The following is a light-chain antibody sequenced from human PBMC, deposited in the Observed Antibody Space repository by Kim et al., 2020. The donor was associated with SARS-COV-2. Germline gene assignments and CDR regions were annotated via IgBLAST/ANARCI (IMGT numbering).Light chain of an antibody. CDR3: QSYDSSNVV. V-gene: IGLV6-57*03. J-gene: IGLJ2*01. CDR2: EDN. CDR1: RGSIASNY. Sequence: GKPVTLSCTPSRGSIASNYVQWYQQHPGSAPTTVIYEDNQRPSGVPDRFSGSIDSSSNSASLTISGLKTEDEADYYCQSYDSSNVVFGGGTQLTVL.